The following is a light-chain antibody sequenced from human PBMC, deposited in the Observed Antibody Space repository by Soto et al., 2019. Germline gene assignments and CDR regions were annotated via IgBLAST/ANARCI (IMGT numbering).Light chain of an antibody. V-gene: IGKV1-39*01. J-gene: IGKJ1*01. CDR1: QGISTY. CDR3: QQSYSTTWT. Sequence: DIRMTQCPSSLSGSVGDIITITCRASQGISTYLNWYHQKPGKAPKLLIYAASSLQSGVPSRFSGSGSETDFTLTISSLQPEDFATYSCQQSYSTTWTFGQGTKVDI. CDR2: AAS.